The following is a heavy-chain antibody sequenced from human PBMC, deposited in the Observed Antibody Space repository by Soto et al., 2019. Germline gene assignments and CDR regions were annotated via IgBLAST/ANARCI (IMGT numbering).Heavy chain of an antibody. J-gene: IGHJ4*02. CDR3: ARGVPGIAAAGNFDY. Sequence: ASVKVSCKASGYTFTSYGISWVRQAPGQGLEWMGWISAYNGNTNYAQKLQGRVTMTTNTSTSTAYMELRSLRSDDTAVYYCARGVPGIAAAGNFDYWGQGTLVTVSS. CDR1: GYTFTSYG. CDR2: ISAYNGNT. V-gene: IGHV1-18*01. D-gene: IGHD6-13*01.